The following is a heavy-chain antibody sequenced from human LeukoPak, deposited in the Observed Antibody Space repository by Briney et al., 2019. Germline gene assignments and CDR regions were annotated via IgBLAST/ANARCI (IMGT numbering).Heavy chain of an antibody. J-gene: IGHJ4*02. V-gene: IGHV1-18*01. CDR3: ASMREPEASFDY. D-gene: IGHD6-25*01. Sequence: ASVKDSCKASGHTFTSYGISWVRQAPGQGLEWMGWISAYNGNTNYAQKLQGRVTMTTDTSTSTAYMELRSLRSDDTAVYYCASMREPEASFDYWGQGTLVTVSS. CDR2: ISAYNGNT. CDR1: GHTFTSYG.